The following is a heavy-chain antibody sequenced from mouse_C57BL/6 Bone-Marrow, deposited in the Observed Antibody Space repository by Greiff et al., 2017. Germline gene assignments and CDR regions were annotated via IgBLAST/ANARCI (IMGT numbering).Heavy chain of an antibody. CDR3: SANSLLCFFLDY. CDR1: GFSLTSYA. CDR2: IWTGGGT. J-gene: IGHJ2*01. D-gene: IGHD6-2*01. Sequence: VKLVESGPGLVAPSQSLSITCTVSGFSLTSYAISWVRQPPGKGLEWLGVIWTGGGTNYNSALESRLSISKDNSKSHVFLIMNRLHTDDTARYYCSANSLLCFFLDYWGQGTTLTVSS. V-gene: IGHV2-9-1*01.